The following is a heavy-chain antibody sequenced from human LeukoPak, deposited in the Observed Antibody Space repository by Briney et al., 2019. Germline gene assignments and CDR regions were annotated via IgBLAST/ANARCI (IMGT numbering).Heavy chain of an antibody. J-gene: IGHJ4*02. D-gene: IGHD5-24*01. CDR1: GYRFPDYW. CDR2: IYPGDSDI. Sequence: GEPLKISCKGSGYRFPDYWIGWVRPMPGKGLEWMGIIYPGDSDIRYSPSFQGQVTISVDKSISTAFLQWSSLKASDTAMYYCARQEMATTDFDYWGQGTLVTVSS. V-gene: IGHV5-51*01. CDR3: ARQEMATTDFDY.